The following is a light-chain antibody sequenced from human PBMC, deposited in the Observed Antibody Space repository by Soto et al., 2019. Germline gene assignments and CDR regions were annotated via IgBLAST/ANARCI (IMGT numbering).Light chain of an antibody. J-gene: IGKJ5*01. CDR1: QTVIRNY. Sequence: EIVLTQSPDTLSLSPGERVTLSFMASQTVIRNYLACHQQKPGQTPRLLVYGASSRATGIPDRFSGSGSGTDFTLTISRLEPEDFAVYYCQQYGSSPNTFGQGTRLEI. CDR3: QQYGSSPNT. V-gene: IGKV3-20*01. CDR2: GAS.